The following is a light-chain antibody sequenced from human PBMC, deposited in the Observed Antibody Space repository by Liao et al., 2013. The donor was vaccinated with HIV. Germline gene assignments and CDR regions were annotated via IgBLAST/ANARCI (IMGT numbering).Light chain of an antibody. CDR3: QAWDSSAVL. J-gene: IGLJ2*01. Sequence: SYELTQPPSVSVSPGQTANITCSGGDWVDKRASWYQQKPGQSPLLVIYQDSKRPSGIPERFSGSNSGTTATLTISGTQAVDEADYYCQAWDSSAVLFGGGTKLTVL. CDR1: DWVDKR. CDR2: QDS. V-gene: IGLV3-1*01.